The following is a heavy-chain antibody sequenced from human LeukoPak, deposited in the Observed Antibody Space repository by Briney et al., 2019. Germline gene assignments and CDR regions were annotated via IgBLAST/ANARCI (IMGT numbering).Heavy chain of an antibody. J-gene: IGHJ4*02. V-gene: IGHV1-24*01. CDR1: GYTLTELS. CDR3: ATVPIGSGWYRPPPHDY. D-gene: IGHD6-19*01. CDR2: FDPEDGET. Sequence: ASVKVSCKVSGYTLTELSMHWVRQAPGKGLEWMGGFDPEDGETIYAQKFQGRVTMTEDTSTDTAYMELSSLRSGDTAVYYCATVPIGSGWYRPPPHDYWGQGTLVTVSS.